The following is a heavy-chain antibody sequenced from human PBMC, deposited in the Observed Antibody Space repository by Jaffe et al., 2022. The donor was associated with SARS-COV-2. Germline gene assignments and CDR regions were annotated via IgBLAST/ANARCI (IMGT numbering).Heavy chain of an antibody. J-gene: IGHJ4*02. D-gene: IGHD6-19*01. CDR3: ARHEGQQWLVGG. CDR2: IYYSGST. CDR1: GGSISSSSYY. Sequence: QLQLQESGPGLVKPSETLSLTCTVSGGSISSSSYYWGWIRQPPGKGLEWIGSIYYSGSTYYNPSLKSRVTISVDTSKNQFSLKLSSVTAADTAVYYCARHEGQQWLVGGWGQGTLVTVSS. V-gene: IGHV4-39*01.